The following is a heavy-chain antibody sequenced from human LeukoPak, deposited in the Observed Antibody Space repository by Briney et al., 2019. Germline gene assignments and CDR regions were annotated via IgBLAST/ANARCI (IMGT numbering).Heavy chain of an antibody. Sequence: ASVKVSCKASGYTFTSYGISWVRQAPGQGLEWMGWINPNSGGTNYAQKFQGRVTMTRDTSISTAYMELSRLRSDDTAVYYCARVQRSIAAAGMDYWGQGTLVTVSS. D-gene: IGHD6-13*01. V-gene: IGHV1-2*02. CDR2: INPNSGGT. J-gene: IGHJ4*02. CDR3: ARVQRSIAAAGMDY. CDR1: GYTFTSYG.